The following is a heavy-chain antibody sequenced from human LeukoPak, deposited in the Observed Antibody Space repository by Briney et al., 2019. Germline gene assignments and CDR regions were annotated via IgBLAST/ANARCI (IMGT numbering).Heavy chain of an antibody. J-gene: IGHJ4*02. V-gene: IGHV1-8*01. CDR1: GYTFTSYD. CDR2: MNPNSGNT. D-gene: IGHD3-22*01. Sequence: ASVKVSCEASGYTFTSYDINLVRQATGQGLEWMGWMNPNSGNTGYAQKFQGRVAMTRNTSISTAYMELSSLRSEDTAVYYCARGPPQRVAWYYYDSSGYYYDWGQGTLVTVSS. CDR3: ARGPPQRVAWYYYDSSGYYYD.